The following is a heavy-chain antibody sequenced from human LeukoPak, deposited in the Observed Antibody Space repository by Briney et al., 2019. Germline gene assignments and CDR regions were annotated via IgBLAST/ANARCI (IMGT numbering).Heavy chain of an antibody. D-gene: IGHD1-7*01. Sequence: SETLSLTCTVSGGSINNYYWTWIRQPPGKGLEWIGYIYYSGSTNYNPSLKSRVTISVDTSKNQFSLKLSSVTAADTAVYYCARDLGNYFGYFDYWGQGTLVTVSS. CDR1: GGSINNYY. J-gene: IGHJ4*02. CDR2: IYYSGST. V-gene: IGHV4-59*01. CDR3: ARDLGNYFGYFDY.